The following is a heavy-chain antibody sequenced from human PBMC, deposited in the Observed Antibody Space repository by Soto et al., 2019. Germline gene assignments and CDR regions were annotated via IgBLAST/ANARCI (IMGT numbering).Heavy chain of an antibody. V-gene: IGHV2-5*02. J-gene: IGHJ4*02. Sequence: QITLKESGPTLVKPTQTLTLTCTFSGFSLTTRPVGVGWIRQPPGQALEWLALIYWDDDKRYNPSLKTRVNITKDTSKNQVVLTMTNMDPVDTATYYCAHRQLYNGAWNEGTFDYWGQGALVTVSS. CDR3: AHRQLYNGAWNEGTFDY. D-gene: IGHD1-1*01. CDR2: IYWDDDK. CDR1: GFSLTTRPVG.